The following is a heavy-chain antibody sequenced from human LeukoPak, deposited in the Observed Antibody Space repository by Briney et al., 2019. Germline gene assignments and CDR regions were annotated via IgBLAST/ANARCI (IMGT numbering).Heavy chain of an antibody. D-gene: IGHD6-13*01. V-gene: IGHV3-9*03. J-gene: IGHJ4*02. CDR2: ISWNSGSI. CDR1: GFTFDDYA. Sequence: GGSLRLSCAASGFTFDDYAMHWVRQAPGKGLEWVSGISWNSGSIGYADPVKGRFTISRDNAKNSLYLQMNSLRAEDMALYYCAKDRGSSWFRYYFDYWGQGTLVTVSS. CDR3: AKDRGSSWFRYYFDY.